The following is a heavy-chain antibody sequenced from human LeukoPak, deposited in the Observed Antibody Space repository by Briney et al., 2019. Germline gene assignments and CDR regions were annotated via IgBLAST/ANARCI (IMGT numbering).Heavy chain of an antibody. D-gene: IGHD6-13*01. V-gene: IGHV1-18*04. Sequence: GASVKVSCKASGYTFTGYYMHWVRQAPGQGLEWMGWISAYNGDTNYAQKLQGRVTMTTDTSTSTAYMELRSLRSDDTAVYYCARVAAGTSDYWGQGTLVTVSS. CDR1: GYTFTGYY. CDR2: ISAYNGDT. J-gene: IGHJ4*02. CDR3: ARVAAGTSDY.